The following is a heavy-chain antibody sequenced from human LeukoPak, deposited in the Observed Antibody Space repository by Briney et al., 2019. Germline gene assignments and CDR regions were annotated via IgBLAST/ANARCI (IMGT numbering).Heavy chain of an antibody. CDR3: ARDATMVRGVIGSHYSDN. CDR1: GYTFTSYG. Sequence: ASVKVSCKASGYTFTSYGISWVRQAPGQGLEWMGWISAYNGNTNYAQKLQGRVTMTTDTSTSTAYMELRSLRSDDTAVYYCARDATMVRGVIGSHYSDNWGQGTLVTVSS. D-gene: IGHD3-10*01. J-gene: IGHJ4*02. CDR2: ISAYNGNT. V-gene: IGHV1-18*01.